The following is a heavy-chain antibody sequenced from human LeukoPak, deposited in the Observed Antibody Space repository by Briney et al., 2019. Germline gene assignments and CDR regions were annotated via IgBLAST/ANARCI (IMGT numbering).Heavy chain of an antibody. CDR3: AVAAAGTAEVYYYYYYMDV. D-gene: IGHD6-13*01. J-gene: IGHJ6*03. V-gene: IGHV3-23*01. CDR1: GFTFSSYA. Sequence: GGSLRLSCAASGFTFSSYAMSWVRQAPGKGLEWVSAISGSGGSTYYADSVKGRFTISRDNSKNTLYLQMNSLRAEDTAVYYCAVAAAGTAEVYYYYYYMDVWVKGTTVTVSS. CDR2: ISGSGGST.